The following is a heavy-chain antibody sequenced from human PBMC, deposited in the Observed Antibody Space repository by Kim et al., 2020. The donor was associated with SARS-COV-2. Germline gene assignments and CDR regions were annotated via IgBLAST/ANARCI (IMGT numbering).Heavy chain of an antibody. Sequence: SETLSLTCAVYGGSFSGYYWSWIRQPPGKGLEWIGEINHSGSTNYNPSLKSRVTISVDTSKNQFSLKLSSVTAADTAVYYCASSGGCSGGSCYYGYWGQGTLVTVSS. V-gene: IGHV4-34*01. CDR2: INHSGST. J-gene: IGHJ4*02. CDR1: GGSFSGYY. CDR3: ASSGGCSGGSCYYGY. D-gene: IGHD2-15*01.